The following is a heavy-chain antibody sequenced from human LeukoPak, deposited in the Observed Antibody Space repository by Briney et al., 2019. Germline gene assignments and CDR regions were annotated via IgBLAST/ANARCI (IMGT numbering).Heavy chain of an antibody. CDR3: AKKRSGSNYPFDY. V-gene: IGHV3-72*01. J-gene: IGHJ4*02. Sequence: GGSLRLSCAASGFTFSDHHMDWVRQAPGKGLEWVGRSKDKANRYTTEYAASVKGRFTISRDDSKKSVYLQMNSLKTEDTAVYYCAKKRSGSNYPFDYWGQGTLVTVSS. D-gene: IGHD1-26*01. CDR2: SKDKANRYTT. CDR1: GFTFSDHH.